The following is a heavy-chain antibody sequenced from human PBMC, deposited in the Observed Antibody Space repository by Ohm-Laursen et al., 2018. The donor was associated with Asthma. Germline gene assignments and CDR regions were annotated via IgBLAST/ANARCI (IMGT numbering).Heavy chain of an antibody. V-gene: IGHV1-18*01. CDR3: ARSPNDYGDYVTEYFQH. CDR2: ISACNGNT. CDR1: GYTFTSYG. J-gene: IGHJ1*01. D-gene: IGHD4-17*01. Sequence: SVKVSCKASGYTFTSYGISWVRQAPGQGLEWMGWISACNGNTNYAQKLQGRVTMTTDTSTSTAYMELRSLRSDDTAVYYCARSPNDYGDYVTEYFQHWGQGTLVTVSS.